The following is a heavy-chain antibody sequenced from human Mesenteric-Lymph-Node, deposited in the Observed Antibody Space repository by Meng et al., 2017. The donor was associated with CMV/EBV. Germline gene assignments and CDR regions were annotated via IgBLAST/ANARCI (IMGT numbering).Heavy chain of an antibody. CDR2: IYFSGSP. CDR1: SISSGNCY. D-gene: IGHD2-21*01. CDR3: ARVEYCGGDNCWGYFDS. V-gene: IGHV4-31*02. Sequence: SISSGNCYWSWIRQHPEKGLEWIGYIYFSGSPYYNPSLKSRATISINTSQSQFALKLSSVTAADTAIYYCARVEYCGGDNCWGYFDSWGQGTLVTVSS. J-gene: IGHJ4*02.